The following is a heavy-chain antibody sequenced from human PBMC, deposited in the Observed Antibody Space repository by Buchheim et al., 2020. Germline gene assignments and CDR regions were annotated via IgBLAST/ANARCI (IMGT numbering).Heavy chain of an antibody. CDR2: ISTDGSDK. D-gene: IGHD6-19*01. Sequence: QVQLVESGGGVVQPGGSLRLSCAASGFTFSIYGMDWVRQAPGKGLEWVAVISTDGSDKYYADSVKGRFTISRDNSKNTLSLQMNSLGAEDTAVYYCAKSHSSDWYYFDYWGQGTL. CDR3: AKSHSSDWYYFDY. CDR1: GFTFSIYG. V-gene: IGHV3-30*18. J-gene: IGHJ4*02.